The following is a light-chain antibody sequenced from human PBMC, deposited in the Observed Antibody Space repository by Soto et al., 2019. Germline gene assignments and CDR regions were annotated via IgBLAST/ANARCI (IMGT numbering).Light chain of an antibody. J-gene: IGKJ1*01. CDR2: ATS. CDR3: LQDYSYPRT. Sequence: AIQMTQSPSSLSASVGDRVTITCRASQDIRTELGWYQQKPGNAPKLLIYATSMLQSGVPSRFSGIGSGTDFTLTISSLQPEDCATYYCLQDYSYPRTFGQGTKVEIK. V-gene: IGKV1-6*01. CDR1: QDIRTE.